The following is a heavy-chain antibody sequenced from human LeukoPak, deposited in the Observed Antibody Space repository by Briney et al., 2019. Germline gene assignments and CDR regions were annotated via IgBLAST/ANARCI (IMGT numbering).Heavy chain of an antibody. CDR3: ARDLQDCSGGSCYSEDNWFDP. J-gene: IGHJ5*02. D-gene: IGHD2-15*01. V-gene: IGHV3-30*01. Sequence: GGSLRLSCAASGFTFSSYAMHWVRQAPGKGLEWVAVISYDGSNKYYADSVKGRFTISRDNSKNTLYLQMNSLRAEDTAVYYCARDLQDCSGGSCYSEDNWFDPWGQGTLVTVSS. CDR2: ISYDGSNK. CDR1: GFTFSSYA.